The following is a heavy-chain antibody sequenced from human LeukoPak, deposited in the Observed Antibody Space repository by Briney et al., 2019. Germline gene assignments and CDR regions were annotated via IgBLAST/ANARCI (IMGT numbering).Heavy chain of an antibody. J-gene: IGHJ6*03. D-gene: IGHD6-19*01. V-gene: IGHV3-48*03. Sequence: GGSLRLSCAASGFTFSSYEMNWVRQAPGKGLEWVSYISSSGSTTYHADSVKGRFTISRDTAKNSLYLQMNSLRAEDTAVYYCARSYLPGYSSASSYYYYYMDVWGKGTTVAVSS. CDR3: ARSYLPGYSSASSYYYYYMDV. CDR2: ISSSGSTT. CDR1: GFTFSSYE.